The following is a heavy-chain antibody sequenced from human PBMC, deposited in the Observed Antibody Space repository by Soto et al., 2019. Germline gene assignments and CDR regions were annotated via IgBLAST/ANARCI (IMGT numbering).Heavy chain of an antibody. CDR3: ARGWVIAARPVGYYYYGMDV. CDR2: IIPIFGTA. J-gene: IGHJ6*02. CDR1: GGTFSSYA. D-gene: IGHD6-6*01. Sequence: QVQLVQSGAEVKKPGSSVKVSCKASGGTFSSYAISWVRQAPGQGLEWMGGIIPIFGTANYAQKFQGRVTITADKSTSTAYMELRSLRSDDTAVYYCARGWVIAARPVGYYYYGMDVWGQGTTVTVSS. V-gene: IGHV1-69*06.